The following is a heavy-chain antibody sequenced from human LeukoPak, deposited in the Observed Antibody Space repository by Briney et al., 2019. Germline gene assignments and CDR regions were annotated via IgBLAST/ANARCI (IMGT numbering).Heavy chain of an antibody. J-gene: IGHJ4*02. V-gene: IGHV4-4*07. D-gene: IGHD3-22*01. CDR3: ARSGDSSGYYWDFDY. Sequence: SETLSLTCTVSGGSITTYYWSWIRQPAGKGLEWIGRIYSSGSTDYNPSLKSRVTMSVDTSKNHLSLKLTSVTATDTAVYYCARSGDSSGYYWDFDYWGQGTLVTVSS. CDR2: IYSSGST. CDR1: GGSITTYY.